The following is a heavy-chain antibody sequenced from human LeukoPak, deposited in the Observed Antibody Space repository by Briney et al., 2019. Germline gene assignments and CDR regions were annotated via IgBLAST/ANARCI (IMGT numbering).Heavy chain of an antibody. J-gene: IGHJ4*02. V-gene: IGHV3-23*01. Sequence: GGSLRLSCVASGFTFSSHTMSWVRQAPGKGLEWVSAISGSGGSTYYADSVKGRFTISRDNSKNTLYLQMNSLRAEDTAVYHCAKDLPKYGSGTRGGFDYWGQGTLVTVSS. CDR2: ISGSGGST. CDR3: AKDLPKYGSGTRGGFDY. D-gene: IGHD3-10*01. CDR1: GFTFSSHT.